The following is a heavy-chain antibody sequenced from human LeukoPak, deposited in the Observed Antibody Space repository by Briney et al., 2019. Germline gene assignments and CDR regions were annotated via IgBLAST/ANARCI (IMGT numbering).Heavy chain of an antibody. V-gene: IGHV3-30-3*01. D-gene: IGHD2-2*01. Sequence: GGSLRLSCAASGFTVSSNYMSWVRQAPGKGLEWVAVISYDGSNKYYADSVKGRFTISRDNSKNTLYLQMNSLRAEDTAVYYCARVASGYCSSTSCYPPYYYGMDVWGQGTTVTVSS. CDR1: GFTVSSNY. J-gene: IGHJ6*02. CDR2: ISYDGSNK. CDR3: ARVASGYCSSTSCYPPYYYGMDV.